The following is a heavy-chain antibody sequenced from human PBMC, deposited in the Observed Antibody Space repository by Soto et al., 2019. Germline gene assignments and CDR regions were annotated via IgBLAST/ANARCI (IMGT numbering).Heavy chain of an antibody. CDR3: ASHYDSSGLRGKYGMDV. D-gene: IGHD3-22*01. Sequence: QVQLVQSGAEVKKPGASVKVSCKASGYTFTNYGISWVRQAPGQGLEGMGWIRTYNGNTNYAQKLQGRVTMTTDTSTSTAYMELRSLRSDDTAMYYCASHYDSSGLRGKYGMDVWGQGTTVTVSS. J-gene: IGHJ6*02. CDR2: IRTYNGNT. V-gene: IGHV1-18*01. CDR1: GYTFTNYG.